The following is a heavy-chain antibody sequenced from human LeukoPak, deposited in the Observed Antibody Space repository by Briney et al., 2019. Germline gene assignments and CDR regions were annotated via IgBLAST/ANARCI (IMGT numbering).Heavy chain of an antibody. CDR1: GGSFSGYY. CDR2: INHSGST. Sequence: PSETLSLTCAVYGGSFSGYYWSWIRQPPGKGLEWIGEINHSGSTNYNPSLKGRVTISVDTSKNQFSLKLNSVTAADTAVYYCARAFDSSGRTDYWGQGALVTVSS. V-gene: IGHV4-34*01. D-gene: IGHD6-19*01. CDR3: ARAFDSSGRTDY. J-gene: IGHJ4*02.